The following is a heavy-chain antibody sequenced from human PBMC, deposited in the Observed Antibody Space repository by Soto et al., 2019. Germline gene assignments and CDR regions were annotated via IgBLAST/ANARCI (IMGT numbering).Heavy chain of an antibody. Sequence: RGALLKPARTLTLTCRFSWLSLSTRGGGVGWIRQPPGNALEFLALIYFDDDKRYSPSLKSMLTITKDTSKNQVVLTMTNMDPVDTATYYCAHRPDSSRWYSWAYFQHWGQATLVTVSA. CDR2: IYFDDDK. V-gene: IGHV2-5*02. D-gene: IGHD6-13*01. J-gene: IGHJ1*01. CDR1: WLSLSTRGGG. CDR3: AHRPDSSRWYSWAYFQH.